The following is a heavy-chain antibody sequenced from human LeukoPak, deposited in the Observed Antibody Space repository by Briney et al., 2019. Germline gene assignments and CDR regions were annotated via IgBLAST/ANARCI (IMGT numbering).Heavy chain of an antibody. CDR2: INPSGGST. Sequence: XTSYXMHWVRQAPGQGLEWMGIINPSGGSTSYAQKFQGRVTMTRDTSTSTVYMELSSLRSEDTAVYYCASHGSFDYWGQGTLVTVSS. CDR1: XTSYX. J-gene: IGHJ4*02. CDR3: ASHGSFDY. V-gene: IGHV1-46*01.